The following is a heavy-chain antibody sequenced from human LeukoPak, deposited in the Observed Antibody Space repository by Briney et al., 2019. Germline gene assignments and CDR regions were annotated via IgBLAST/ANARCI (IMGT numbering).Heavy chain of an antibody. CDR2: INPNSGGT. J-gene: IGHJ3*02. CDR1: GYTFTGYY. CDR3: ATSDRFRWYSSETAAFDI. Sequence: ASVKVSCKASGYTFTGYYMHWVRQAPGQGLEWMGWINPNSGGTNYAQKFQGRVTMTRDTSISTAYMELSRLRSDDTAVYYCATSDRFRWYSSETAAFDIWGQGTMVTVSS. V-gene: IGHV1-2*02. D-gene: IGHD6-25*01.